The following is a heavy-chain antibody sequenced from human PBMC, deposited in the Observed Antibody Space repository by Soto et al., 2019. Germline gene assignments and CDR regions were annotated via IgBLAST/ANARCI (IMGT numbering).Heavy chain of an antibody. J-gene: IGHJ6*02. V-gene: IGHV1-69*02. Sequence: QVQLVQYGAEVKKPGSSVKVSCKASGCTFSSATISWVRQAPGQGLEWMGWIIPILGIATYAQKFQGRVTITADQSSRTAYMEMSRLRSEDTAVYYCARAVDTAMVNVYDYVMDVWGQGTPVTVSS. CDR2: IIPILGIA. CDR3: ARAVDTAMVNVYDYVMDV. D-gene: IGHD5-18*01. CDR1: GCTFSSAT.